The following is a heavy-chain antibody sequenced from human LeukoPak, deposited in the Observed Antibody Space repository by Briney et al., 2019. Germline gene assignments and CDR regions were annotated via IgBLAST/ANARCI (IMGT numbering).Heavy chain of an antibody. CDR1: GGSFDGYY. D-gene: IGHD3-3*01. Sequence: PSETLSLTCAVFGGSFDGYYWSWIRQPPGKGLEWIGEITYDGSTNYNPSLKSRVTISIDTSKIQFSLNLSSVTAADTAIYYCARGFASGYPPIPFDYWGQGTQVTVSS. CDR2: ITYDGST. J-gene: IGHJ4*02. V-gene: IGHV4-34*01. CDR3: ARGFASGYPPIPFDY.